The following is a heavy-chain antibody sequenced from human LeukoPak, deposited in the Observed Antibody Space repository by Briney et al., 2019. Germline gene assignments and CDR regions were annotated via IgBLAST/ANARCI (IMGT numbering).Heavy chain of an antibody. J-gene: IGHJ4*02. D-gene: IGHD2-2*01. Sequence: SETLSLTCTVSGASISSYYWGWIRQPPGKGLEWIGYIYHSGSTYYNPSLKSRVTISVDRSKNQFSLKLSSVTAADTAVYYCASLIYCSSTSCSSFDYWGQGTLVTVSS. V-gene: IGHV4-59*12. CDR1: GASISSYY. CDR2: IYHSGST. CDR3: ASLIYCSSTSCSSFDY.